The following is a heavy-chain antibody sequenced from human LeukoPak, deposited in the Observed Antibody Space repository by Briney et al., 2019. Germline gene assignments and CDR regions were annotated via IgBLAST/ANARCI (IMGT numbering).Heavy chain of an antibody. CDR1: GFDFGTYG. J-gene: IGHJ6*02. D-gene: IGHD3-10*01. CDR2: IWYDGSNK. Sequence: PGRSLRLSCAASGFDFGTYGMHWVRQAPGKGLEWVAVIWYDGSNKDYADSVKGRFTISRDNSKNTLYLQMNSLRVEDTAVYYCAKVRLGSGYYGMDVWGQGTTVTVSS. V-gene: IGHV3-30*18. CDR3: AKVRLGSGYYGMDV.